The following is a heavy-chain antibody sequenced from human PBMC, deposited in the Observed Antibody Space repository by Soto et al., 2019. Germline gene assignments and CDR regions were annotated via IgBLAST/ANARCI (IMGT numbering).Heavy chain of an antibody. Sequence: GGSLRLSCAASGFTFSSYGMHWVRQAPGKGLEWVAVIWYDGSNKYYADSVKGRFTISRDNSKNTLYLQMNSLRAEDTAVYYCARDPNPVYSSSWTRYNWFDPWGQGTLVTVSS. CDR1: GFTFSSYG. V-gene: IGHV3-33*01. CDR3: ARDPNPVYSSSWTRYNWFDP. J-gene: IGHJ5*02. CDR2: IWYDGSNK. D-gene: IGHD6-13*01.